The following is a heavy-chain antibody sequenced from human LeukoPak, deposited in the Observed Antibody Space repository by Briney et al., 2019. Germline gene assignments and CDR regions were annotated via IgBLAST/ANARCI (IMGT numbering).Heavy chain of an antibody. CDR1: GFTFSSYS. J-gene: IGHJ4*02. CDR3: ARDHRYFDWLYPSGVDY. CDR2: ISSSGSTI. Sequence: PGGSLRLSCAASGFTFSSYSMSWIRQAPGKGLEWVSYISSSGSTIYYADSVKGRFTISRDNAKNSLYLQMNSLRAEDTAVYYCARDHRYFDWLYPSGVDYWGQGTLVTVSS. V-gene: IGHV3-48*04. D-gene: IGHD3-9*01.